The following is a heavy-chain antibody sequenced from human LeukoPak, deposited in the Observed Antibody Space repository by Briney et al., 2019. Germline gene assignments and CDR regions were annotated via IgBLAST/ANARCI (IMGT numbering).Heavy chain of an antibody. CDR1: GFTFRNYW. J-gene: IGHJ4*02. CDR2: LWHDGSDK. V-gene: IGHV3-33*06. Sequence: GSLRLSCAASGFTFRNYWMSWVRQAPGKGLEWVAVLWHDGSDKYYADSVKGRFTISRDNSKNTLFLQMNSLRAEDTAVYYCAKATMMVREVVDFWGQGTLVTVSS. CDR3: AKATMMVREVVDF. D-gene: IGHD3-10*01.